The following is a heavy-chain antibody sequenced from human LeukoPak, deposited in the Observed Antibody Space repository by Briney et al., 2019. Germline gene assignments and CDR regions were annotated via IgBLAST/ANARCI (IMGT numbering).Heavy chain of an antibody. Sequence: ASVKVSCKASGYTFTGYYMHWVRQAPGQGLEWMGWINPNSGGTNYAQKFQGWVTMTRDTSISTAYMELGRLRSDDTAVYYCARGDIVATISYYYYYYGMDVWGQGATVTVSS. J-gene: IGHJ6*02. CDR3: ARGDIVATISYYYYYYGMDV. V-gene: IGHV1-2*04. CDR2: INPNSGGT. D-gene: IGHD5-12*01. CDR1: GYTFTGYY.